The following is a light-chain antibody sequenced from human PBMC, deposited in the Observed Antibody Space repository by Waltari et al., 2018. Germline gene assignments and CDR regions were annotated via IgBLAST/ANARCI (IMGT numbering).Light chain of an antibody. Sequence: DIQMTQSPSSLSASFGDRVSITCRASQVINIYLTWYHQKLGKVPKLLIYAASTLQSGVPSRFSGRGTRPDFTLTNSSMQPDDVATYYCQNYNSAPRTFGQGTKVEIK. CDR2: AAS. J-gene: IGKJ1*01. V-gene: IGKV1-27*01. CDR1: QVINIY. CDR3: QNYNSAPRT.